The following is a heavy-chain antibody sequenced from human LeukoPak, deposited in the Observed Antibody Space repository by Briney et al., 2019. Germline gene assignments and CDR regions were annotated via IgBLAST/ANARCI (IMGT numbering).Heavy chain of an antibody. J-gene: IGHJ4*02. Sequence: KTGGSLRLSCAASGFTFSSYSMNWVRQAPGKGLEWVSSISSSSSYIYYADSVKGRFTISRDNTKNSLFLQMNSLRTEDTAVYYCTTGSIFGVVTYAEDYWGQGTLVTVSS. D-gene: IGHD3-3*01. V-gene: IGHV3-21*03. CDR1: GFTFSSYS. CDR2: ISSSSSYI. CDR3: TTGSIFGVVTYAEDY.